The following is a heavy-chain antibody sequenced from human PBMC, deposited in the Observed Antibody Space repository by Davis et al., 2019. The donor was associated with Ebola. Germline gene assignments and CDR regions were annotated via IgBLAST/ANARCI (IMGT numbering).Heavy chain of an antibody. D-gene: IGHD3-9*01. CDR2: IYYSGST. CDR3: ARVGSYYDILTGYRGNWFDP. CDR1: GGSVSSGSYY. J-gene: IGHJ5*02. Sequence: MPSETLSLTCTVSGGSVSSGSYYWSWIRQPPGKGLEWIGYIYYSGSTNYNPSLKSRVTISVDTSKNQFSLKLSSVTAADTAVYYCARVGSYYDILTGYRGNWFDPWGQGTLVTVSS. V-gene: IGHV4-61*01.